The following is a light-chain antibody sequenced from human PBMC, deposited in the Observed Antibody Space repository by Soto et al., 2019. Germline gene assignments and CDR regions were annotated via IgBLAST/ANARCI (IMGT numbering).Light chain of an antibody. V-gene: IGKV1D-16*01. CDR1: QDINTW. J-gene: IGKJ4*01. CDR3: QQYNIYPLT. CDR2: AAS. Sequence: DVQMTQSPSSLSASVGDRVTITCRASQDINTWLAWYQQKAEKAPKSLIYAASSLQTGVPSRFSGSQSGTDFTLTIRSLQPEDSATYYCQQYNIYPLTFGGGTKVEIK.